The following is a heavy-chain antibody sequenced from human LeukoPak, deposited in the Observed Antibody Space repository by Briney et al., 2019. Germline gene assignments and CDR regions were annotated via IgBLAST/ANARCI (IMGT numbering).Heavy chain of an antibody. V-gene: IGHV1-8*01. Sequence: RASVKVSCKASGYPFTSYDINWVRQATGQGLEWMGWMNPHSGNTGFARKFQGRVTMTRDTFTSTANMDLRSLRSDDTAVYYCARDFGPYRVGVTTFNAFDIWGQGTMVTVSA. D-gene: IGHD1-26*01. CDR2: MNPHSGNT. CDR3: ARDFGPYRVGVTTFNAFDI. J-gene: IGHJ3*02. CDR1: GYPFTSYD.